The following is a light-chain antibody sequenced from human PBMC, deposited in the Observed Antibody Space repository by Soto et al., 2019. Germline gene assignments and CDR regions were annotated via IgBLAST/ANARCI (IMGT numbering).Light chain of an antibody. V-gene: IGKV3-20*01. J-gene: IGKJ1*01. CDR2: GAS. CDR1: QSVSSSY. CDR3: QQYGSSPCT. Sequence: EIVLTQSPGTLSLSPGERATLSCRASQSVSSSYLAWYQQEPGQAPRLLIYGASSRATGSPDRFSGSGSGTDFTLTISSLEPEDFAVYYCQQYGSSPCTFGQGTKVEIK.